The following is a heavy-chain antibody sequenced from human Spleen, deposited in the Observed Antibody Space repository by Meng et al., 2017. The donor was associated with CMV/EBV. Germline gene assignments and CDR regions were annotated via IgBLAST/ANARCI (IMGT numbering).Heavy chain of an antibody. CDR1: GFTFTGYY. D-gene: IGHD6-19*01. Sequence: ASVKVSCKASGFTFTGYYIHWVRQVPGQGLEWMGWINPNSGDTMSAQRFQGRVTMTRDTSMSTAYMEVSRLRSDDTAVYYCARVIAVAGTAPFDYWGQGTLVTVSS. CDR3: ARVIAVAGTAPFDY. V-gene: IGHV1-2*02. J-gene: IGHJ4*02. CDR2: INPNSGDT.